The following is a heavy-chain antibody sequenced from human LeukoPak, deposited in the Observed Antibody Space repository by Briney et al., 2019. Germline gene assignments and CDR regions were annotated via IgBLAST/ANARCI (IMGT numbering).Heavy chain of an antibody. CDR1: GFTFSSFS. V-gene: IGHV3-48*01. Sequence: GGSLRLSCATSGFTFSSFSMNWVRQAPGKGLEWVAYITKVSSPIYYADSVKGRFTIPRDNVENPLYLQMDSLRVEDTAVYYCVRDPDALDYWGQGTLVTVSS. J-gene: IGHJ4*02. CDR2: ITKVSSPI. CDR3: VRDPDALDY. D-gene: IGHD2-2*01.